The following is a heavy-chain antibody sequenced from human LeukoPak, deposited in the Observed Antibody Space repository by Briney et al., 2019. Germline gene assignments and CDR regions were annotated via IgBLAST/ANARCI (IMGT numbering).Heavy chain of an antibody. CDR2: ISYDGSNK. D-gene: IGHD6-19*01. CDR3: AKGSGWYNYYYGMDV. Sequence: GGSLRLSCAASGFTFSSYGMHWVRQAPGKGLEWVAVISYDGSNKYYADSVKGRFTISRDNSKNTLYLQMNSLRAEDTAVYYCAKGSGWYNYYYGMDVWGQGTTVTVSS. CDR1: GFTFSSYG. V-gene: IGHV3-30*18. J-gene: IGHJ6*02.